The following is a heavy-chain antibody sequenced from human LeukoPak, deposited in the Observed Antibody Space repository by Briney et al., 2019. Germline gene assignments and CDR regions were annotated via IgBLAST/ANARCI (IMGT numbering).Heavy chain of an antibody. V-gene: IGHV4-38-2*01. Sequence: SEALSLTCVVSDYSISTYYYWGWIRQPPGKGLEWIGSIYHSGGTFYNPSLKSRVTISIDTSKNQFSMKLSSVTAADTAVYYSADGSGSYYHWAQGTLVTVSS. D-gene: IGHD1-26*01. J-gene: IGHJ5*02. CDR1: DYSISTYYY. CDR3: ADGSGSYYH. CDR2: IYHSGGT.